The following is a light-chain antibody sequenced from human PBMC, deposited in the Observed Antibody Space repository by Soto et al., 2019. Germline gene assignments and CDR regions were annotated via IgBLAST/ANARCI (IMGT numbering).Light chain of an antibody. CDR3: QQYLGTPPRT. Sequence: DIVMTQSPDSLAVSLGERATINCKSSQSLFYSPNNKNYLAWYQQKPGQPPKLLIYGASTRESGVPDRLSGSGSGTDFTLSISSLQAEDVAVYYCQQYLGTPPRTFGRGPKVEIK. V-gene: IGKV4-1*01. CDR2: GAS. CDR1: QSLFYSPNNKNY. J-gene: IGKJ1*01.